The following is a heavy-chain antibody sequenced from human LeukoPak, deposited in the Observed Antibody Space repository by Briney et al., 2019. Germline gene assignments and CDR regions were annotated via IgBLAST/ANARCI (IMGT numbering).Heavy chain of an antibody. Sequence: SETLSLTCTVSGGSLSSSSHYWAWIRQPPGKGLEWIANIYYSGNTYYNPSLKSRVTISLDTSKNQFSLKLSSVTAADTAVYYCARGGWNKFDYWGQGTLVTVSS. V-gene: IGHV4-39*07. J-gene: IGHJ4*02. CDR3: ARGGWNKFDY. CDR1: GGSLSSSSHY. D-gene: IGHD3-22*01. CDR2: IYYSGNT.